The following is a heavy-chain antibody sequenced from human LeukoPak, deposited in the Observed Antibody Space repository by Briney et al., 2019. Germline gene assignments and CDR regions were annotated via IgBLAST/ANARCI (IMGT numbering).Heavy chain of an antibody. V-gene: IGHV4-4*07. CDR1: GGSISNYY. CDR3: ARVGGDCGGDCYHYYSMDV. J-gene: IGHJ6*03. CDR2: IYPSGST. D-gene: IGHD2-21*02. Sequence: PSETLSLTCSVSGGSISNYYWSWIRQPAGKGLEWIGRIYPSGSTNYNPSLQSRVTISGDKSKNQFSLKMSSVTAADTAVYYCARVGGDCGGDCYHYYSMDVWGKGTTVTVSS.